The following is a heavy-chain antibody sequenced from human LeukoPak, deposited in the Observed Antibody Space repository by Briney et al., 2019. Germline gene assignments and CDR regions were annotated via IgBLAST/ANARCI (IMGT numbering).Heavy chain of an antibody. CDR3: ARGVIVVVPAAIHFYYFDY. Sequence: PSETLSLTCTVSGGSISSGGYYWSWIRQHPGKGLEWIGYIYYSGSTYYNPSLKSRVTISVDTSKNQFSLKLSSVTAADTAVYYCARGVIVVVPAAIHFYYFDYWGQGTLVTVPS. CDR2: IYYSGST. CDR1: GGSISSGGYY. V-gene: IGHV4-31*03. D-gene: IGHD2-2*01. J-gene: IGHJ4*02.